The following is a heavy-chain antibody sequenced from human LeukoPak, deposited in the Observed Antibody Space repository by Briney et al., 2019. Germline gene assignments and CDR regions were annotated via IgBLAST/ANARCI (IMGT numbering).Heavy chain of an antibody. CDR2: LSGSGGSI. V-gene: IGHV3-23*01. D-gene: IGHD3/OR15-3a*01. J-gene: IGHJ4*02. CDR1: GFIFNNYG. Sequence: GGCLRPSCAASGFIFNNYGMSWVRQAPGKGLEWVSGLSGSGGSIWYADSVKGRFTISRDNPKNTLYLQMNSLRAEDTAIYYCVKARGAGSHKDWYFDYWGQGILVTVSS. CDR3: VKARGAGSHKDWYFDY.